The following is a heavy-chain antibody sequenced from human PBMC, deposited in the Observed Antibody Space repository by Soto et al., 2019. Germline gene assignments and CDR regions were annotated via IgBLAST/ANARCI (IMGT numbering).Heavy chain of an antibody. Sequence: PSETLSLTCPVSGGSISSYYLSWIRQPPGKGLEWIGYIYYSGSTNYNPSLKSRVTISVDTSKNQFSLKLSSVTAADTAVYYCARLAPRYSSSPLDYWGQGTLVTVSS. CDR1: GGSISSYY. J-gene: IGHJ4*02. V-gene: IGHV4-59*08. D-gene: IGHD6-13*01. CDR2: IYYSGST. CDR3: ARLAPRYSSSPLDY.